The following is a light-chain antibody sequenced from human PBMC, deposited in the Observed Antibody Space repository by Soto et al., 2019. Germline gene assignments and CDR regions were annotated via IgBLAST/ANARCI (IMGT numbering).Light chain of an antibody. Sequence: LTQPASVSGSPGQSITISCTGTSSDVGGYNYVSWYQQHPGKAPKLMIYDVSNRPSGVSNRFSGSKSGNTASLTISGLQAEDEPDYYCSSYTSSSTPYYVFGTGIKVTVL. CDR2: DVS. CDR3: SSYTSSSTPYYV. J-gene: IGLJ1*01. CDR1: SSDVGGYNY. V-gene: IGLV2-14*01.